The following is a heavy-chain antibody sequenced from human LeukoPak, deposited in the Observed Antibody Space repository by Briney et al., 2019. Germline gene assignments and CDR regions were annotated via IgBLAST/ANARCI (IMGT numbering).Heavy chain of an antibody. CDR3: AGDQTVTYYFDY. J-gene: IGHJ4*02. D-gene: IGHD4-17*01. CDR2: INPNSGGT. Sequence: ASVKVSCRASGYTFTGYYMHWVRQAPGQGLEWMGWINPNSGGTNYAQKFQGRVTMTRDTSISTAYMVLSRLRSDDTAVYYCAGDQTVTYYFDYWGQGTLVTVSS. CDR1: GYTFTGYY. V-gene: IGHV1-2*02.